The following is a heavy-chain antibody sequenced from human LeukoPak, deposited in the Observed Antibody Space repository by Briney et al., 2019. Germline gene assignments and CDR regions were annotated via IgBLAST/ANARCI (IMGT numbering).Heavy chain of an antibody. D-gene: IGHD2-21*02. CDR1: GYTFTGYY. CDR3: AKDQGSDPYYFDY. CDR2: INPNSGGT. Sequence: ASVKVSCKASGYTFTGYYMHWVRQAPGQGLEWMGWINPNSGGTNYAQKFQGRVTMTRDTSISTAYMELSRLRSDDTAVYYCAKDQGSDPYYFDYWGQGTLVTVSS. J-gene: IGHJ4*02. V-gene: IGHV1-2*02.